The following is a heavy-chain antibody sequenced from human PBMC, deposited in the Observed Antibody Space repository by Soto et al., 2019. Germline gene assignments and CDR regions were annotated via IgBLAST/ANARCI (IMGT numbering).Heavy chain of an antibody. D-gene: IGHD3-10*01. CDR3: ARDGSGSPPLY. V-gene: IGHV3-21*01. CDR2: ISSSSAYI. J-gene: IGHJ4*02. CDR1: GFTFRHDT. Sequence: EVQLVESGGGLVKPGGSLRLSCAASGFTFRHDTMNWVRQAPGKGLEWVSSISSSSAYIYYADSVKGRFTVSRDHAKRSLYLQMNSLRAEDTAVYYCARDGSGSPPLYRGQGTLVTVSS.